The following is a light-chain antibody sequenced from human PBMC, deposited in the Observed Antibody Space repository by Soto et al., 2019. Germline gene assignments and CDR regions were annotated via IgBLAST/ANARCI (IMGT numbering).Light chain of an antibody. CDR3: QSYGSSLSGSYV. CDR2: DNT. Sequence: QSVLTQPPSVSGAPGQRITISCTGSSSNIGAGYDVHWYQQLPGTAPKLLIYDNTNRPSGVPDRFSGSKSGTSASLAITGLQAEDEADYYCQSYGSSLSGSYVFGTGTKVTVL. V-gene: IGLV1-40*01. CDR1: SSNIGAGYD. J-gene: IGLJ1*01.